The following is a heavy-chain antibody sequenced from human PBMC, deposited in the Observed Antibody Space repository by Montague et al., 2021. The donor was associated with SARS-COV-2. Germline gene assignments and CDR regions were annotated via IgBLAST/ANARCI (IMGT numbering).Heavy chain of an antibody. CDR2: IHTSGST. J-gene: IGHJ4*01. V-gene: IGHV4-61*02. Sequence: TLSLTCTVSGGSISYGRYVWTWIRQPAGKGLEWIGRIHTSGSTNYNPSLKSRVAISIDTSKHQFSLELSSVTAADTAVYYCASSHCGGDCYSGQGTLVTVSS. CDR3: ASSHCGGDCY. D-gene: IGHD2-21*02. CDR1: GGSISYGRYV.